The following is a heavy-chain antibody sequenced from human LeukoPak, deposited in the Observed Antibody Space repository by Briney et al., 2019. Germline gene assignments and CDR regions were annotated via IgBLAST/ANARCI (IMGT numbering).Heavy chain of an antibody. CDR1: GFTFDDYA. Sequence: HPGRSLRLSCAASGFTFDDYAMHWVRQAPGKGLEWVSGISWNSGSIGYADSVKGRFTISRDSSKNTVYLQMNSLRVEDMAVYYCARDEASGVLWFGDLQPGDYWGQGTLVTVSS. V-gene: IGHV3-9*03. D-gene: IGHD3-10*01. CDR3: ARDEASGVLWFGDLQPGDY. J-gene: IGHJ4*02. CDR2: ISWNSGSI.